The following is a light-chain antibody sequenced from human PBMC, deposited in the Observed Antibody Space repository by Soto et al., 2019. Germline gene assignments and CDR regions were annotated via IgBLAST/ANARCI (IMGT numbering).Light chain of an antibody. CDR2: DAS. Sequence: DIQMTQSPATPSGSVGDRVTITCRASQSVRSWLAWYQQKPGTAPKLLIFDASRLESGVPSRFSGSGSGTEFTLTISSLQPDDFATYYCQHYNSYSEAFGQGTKV. J-gene: IGKJ1*01. V-gene: IGKV1-5*01. CDR3: QHYNSYSEA. CDR1: QSVRSW.